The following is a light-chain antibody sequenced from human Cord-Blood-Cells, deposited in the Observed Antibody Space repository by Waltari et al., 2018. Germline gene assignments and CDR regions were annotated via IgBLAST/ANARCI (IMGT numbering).Light chain of an antibody. CDR2: AAS. V-gene: IGKV1-39*01. J-gene: IGKJ1*01. Sequence: DIQMPPSPSSLSASVGARVTITCRASQSISSYLNWYQQKPGKAPKLLIYAASSLQSGVPSRFSGSGSGTDFTLTISSLQPEDFATYYCQQSYSTPRTFGQGTKVEIK. CDR1: QSISSY. CDR3: QQSYSTPRT.